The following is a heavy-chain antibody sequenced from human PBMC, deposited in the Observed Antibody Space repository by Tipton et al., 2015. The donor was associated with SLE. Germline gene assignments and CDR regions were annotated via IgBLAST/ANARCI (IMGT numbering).Heavy chain of an antibody. CDR1: GGSISGNY. CDR2: IDQIGSA. V-gene: IGHV4-59*08. Sequence: TLSLTCIVSGGSISGNYWSWIRQPPGKRLEWIGYIDQIGSANYNPSLQSRVTISVGKSTTQFSLKLTSVTAADSAIYYCARHAYDFWRGFYHHVIDGWGQGTIITVSS. D-gene: IGHD3-3*01. CDR3: ARHAYDFWRGFYHHVIDG. J-gene: IGHJ3*01.